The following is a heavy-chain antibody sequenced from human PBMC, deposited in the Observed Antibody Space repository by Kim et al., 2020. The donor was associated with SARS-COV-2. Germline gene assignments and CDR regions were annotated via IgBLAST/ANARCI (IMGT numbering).Heavy chain of an antibody. CDR2: IYYSGST. J-gene: IGHJ4*02. CDR1: GGSISSYY. Sequence: SETLSLTCTVSGGSISSYYWSWIRQPPGKGLEWIGYIYYSGSTNYNPSLKSRVTISVATSKNQFDLPLSSVTAADTAVYYCARLGSIYGHDYFDYRGQGTRVTVSS. V-gene: IGHV4-59*08. D-gene: IGHD3-10*01. CDR3: ARLGSIYGHDYFDY.